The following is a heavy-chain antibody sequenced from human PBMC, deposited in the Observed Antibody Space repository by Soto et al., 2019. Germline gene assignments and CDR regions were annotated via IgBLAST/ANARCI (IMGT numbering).Heavy chain of an antibody. CDR3: ATIHRFGGVIVDPDY. Sequence: QLQLQESGPGLVKPSETLSLTCTVSGGSFSSSSYYWGWIRQPPGKGLEWIGSLYYSGSTYCNPSLKSRVTSSVDTSKNQFSPKLSSVTAADTPVYYCATIHRFGGVIVDPDYWGKGTLVTVSS. J-gene: IGHJ4*02. CDR2: LYYSGST. D-gene: IGHD3-16*02. V-gene: IGHV4-39*01. CDR1: GGSFSSSSYY.